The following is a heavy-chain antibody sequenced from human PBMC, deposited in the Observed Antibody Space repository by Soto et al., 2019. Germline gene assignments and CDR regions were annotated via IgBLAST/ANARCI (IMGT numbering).Heavy chain of an antibody. CDR1: GGSISSYY. J-gene: IGHJ6*03. CDR2: IYYSGST. Sequence: SETLSLTCTVSGGSISSYYWSWIRQPPGKGLEWIGYIYYSGSTNYNPSLKSRVTISVDTSKNQFSLKLSSVTAADTAVYYCARVGGGSINYYYYMDVWGKGTTVTVSS. V-gene: IGHV4-59*01. D-gene: IGHD2-15*01. CDR3: ARVGGGSINYYYYMDV.